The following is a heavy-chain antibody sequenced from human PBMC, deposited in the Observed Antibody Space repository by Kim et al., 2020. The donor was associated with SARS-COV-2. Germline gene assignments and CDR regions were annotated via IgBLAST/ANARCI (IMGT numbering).Heavy chain of an antibody. CDR2: VNDSGTT. V-gene: IGHV4-34*01. D-gene: IGHD3-9*01. CDR1: GGSLSGLY. J-gene: IGHJ4*02. CDR3: AKGPLRYFDD. Sequence: SETLSLTCAVSGGSLSGLYWSWFRQPPGKAPEWIGEVNDSGTTNYSPPLKSRLTISVDRSRNQFSLNLMSVTAADTGVYYCAKGPLRYFDDWGQGTLVTVSS.